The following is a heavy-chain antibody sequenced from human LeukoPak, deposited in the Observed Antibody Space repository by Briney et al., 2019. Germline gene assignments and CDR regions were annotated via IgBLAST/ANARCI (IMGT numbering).Heavy chain of an antibody. Sequence: SETLSLTCTVSGGSISRSSYFWGWIRQPPGKGLEWIGTIYYSGRAHYHPSLKSRVSISVDASKNQFSLKLSSVTAADTAVYYCARQSLYPLPDYCGPGTLVTVSS. CDR2: IYYSGRA. CDR3: ARQSLYPLPDY. CDR1: GGSISRSSYF. V-gene: IGHV4-39*01. J-gene: IGHJ4*02. D-gene: IGHD3-16*01.